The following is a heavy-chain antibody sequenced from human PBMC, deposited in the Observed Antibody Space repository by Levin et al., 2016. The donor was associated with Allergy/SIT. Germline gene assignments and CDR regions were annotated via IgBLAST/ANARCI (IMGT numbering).Heavy chain of an antibody. V-gene: IGHV3-23*01. J-gene: IGHJ4*02. CDR3: AKKAGFGELFLIGHNFDY. Sequence: WIRQPPGKGLEWVSAISGSGGSTYYADSVKGRFTISRDNSKNTLYLQMNSLRAEDTAVYYCAKKAGFGELFLIGHNFDYWGQGTLVTVSS. CDR2: ISGSGGST. D-gene: IGHD3-10*01.